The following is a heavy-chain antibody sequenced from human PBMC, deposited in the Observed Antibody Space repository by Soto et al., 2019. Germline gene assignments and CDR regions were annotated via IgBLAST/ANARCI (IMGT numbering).Heavy chain of an antibody. D-gene: IGHD3-16*01. Sequence: PSETLSLTCTVSGGSTSSDNYWSWIRQPPGKGLEWIGHIYYSGNTDYNPSLKSRLAISIDTSKNQFSLKLSSVTAADTAVYFCAREGGESSDGLYYFDSWGQGALVTVSS. CDR3: AREGGESSDGLYYFDS. CDR2: IYYSGNT. V-gene: IGHV4-30-4*01. J-gene: IGHJ4*02. CDR1: GGSTSSDNY.